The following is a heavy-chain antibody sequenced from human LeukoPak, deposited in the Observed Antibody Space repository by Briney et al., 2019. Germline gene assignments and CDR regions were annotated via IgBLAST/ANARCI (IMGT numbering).Heavy chain of an antibody. CDR3: ARDSSIQSLDP. J-gene: IGHJ5*02. Sequence: PGGSLRLSCAASGFTFSSYSMNWVRQAPRKGREWGSSVTSSSTDIYYAPSLKGRFTISRDNAKNSLYLQMNSLSAEDTAVYYCARDSSIQSLDPWGQGTLVTVSS. CDR2: VTSSSTDI. D-gene: IGHD5-18*01. V-gene: IGHV3-21*04. CDR1: GFTFSSYS.